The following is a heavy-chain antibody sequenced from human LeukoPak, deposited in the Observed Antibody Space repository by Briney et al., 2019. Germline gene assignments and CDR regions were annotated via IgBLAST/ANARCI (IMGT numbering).Heavy chain of an antibody. CDR1: GGSFSGYY. V-gene: IGHV4-34*01. CDR3: ARAWYYFDY. J-gene: IGHJ4*02. Sequence: SETLSLTCAVYGGSFSGYYWSWIRQPPGKGLEWIGEINHSGSTNYNPSLKSRVTISVDTSKNQFSLKLSSVTAADTAVYYCARAWYYFDYWGQGTLVTVSS. CDR2: INHSGST.